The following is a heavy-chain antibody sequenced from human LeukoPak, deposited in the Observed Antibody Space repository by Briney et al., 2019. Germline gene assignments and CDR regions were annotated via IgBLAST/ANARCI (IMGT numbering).Heavy chain of an antibody. Sequence: PGGSLRLSCAASGFTFSSYAMSWVRQAPGKGLEWVSYISSSGSTIYYADSVKGRFTISRDNAKNSLYLQMNSLRAEDTAVYYCARDMMTAAAPAFDIWGQGTMVTVSS. V-gene: IGHV3-48*03. CDR2: ISSSGSTI. J-gene: IGHJ3*02. CDR1: GFTFSSYA. CDR3: ARDMMTAAAPAFDI. D-gene: IGHD2-21*02.